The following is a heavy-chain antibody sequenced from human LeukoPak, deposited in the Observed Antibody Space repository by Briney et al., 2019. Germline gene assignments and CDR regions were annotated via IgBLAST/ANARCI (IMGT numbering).Heavy chain of an antibody. V-gene: IGHV5-51*01. J-gene: IGHJ5*02. CDR2: IYPGDSDT. Sequence: GESLTISCMGSGYSFTSYWIGWVRQMPGKGREWMGIIYPGDSDTRYSPSFQGQATLSANKSISTTYLQWSSLKASDTAMYYCARGITGKIDPWGQGTLVTVSS. D-gene: IGHD1-20*01. CDR3: ARGITGKIDP. CDR1: GYSFTSYW.